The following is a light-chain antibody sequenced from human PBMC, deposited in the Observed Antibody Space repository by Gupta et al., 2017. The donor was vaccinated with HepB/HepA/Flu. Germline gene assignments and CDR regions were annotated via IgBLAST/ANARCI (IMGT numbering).Light chain of an antibody. Sequence: DIQMTQSPSSLSASVGDRVTITCQASQDISNYLNWYQQKPGKAPKLLIYDASNLETGVPSRFSGSGSGTDFTFTISSLQPEDTATYYCQQYDNLHTFGGGTKVEIK. V-gene: IGKV1-33*01. J-gene: IGKJ4*01. CDR2: DAS. CDR1: QDISNY. CDR3: QQYDNLHT.